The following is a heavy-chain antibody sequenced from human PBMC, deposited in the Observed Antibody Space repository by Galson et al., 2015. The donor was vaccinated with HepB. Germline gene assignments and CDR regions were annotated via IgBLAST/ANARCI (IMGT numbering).Heavy chain of an antibody. CDR2: ISSSSGYI. V-gene: IGHV3-21*01. J-gene: IGHJ3*02. D-gene: IGHD2-21*02. CDR1: GFTFSSYG. CDR3: ARGAYCGGDCYSDDAFAI. Sequence: SLRLSCAASGFTFSSYGMNWVRQAPGKGLEWVSSISSSSGYIYSADSVKGRFTISRDNAKNSLYLQMNSLRAEDTAVYFCARGAYCGGDCYSDDAFAIWGQGTMVTVSS.